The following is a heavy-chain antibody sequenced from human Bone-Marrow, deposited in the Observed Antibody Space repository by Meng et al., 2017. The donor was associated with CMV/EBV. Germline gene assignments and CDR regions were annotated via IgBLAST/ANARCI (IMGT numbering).Heavy chain of an antibody. CDR1: GGSFSGYY. D-gene: IGHD6-19*01. CDR2: IYYSGST. Sequence: SETLSLTCAVYGGSFSGYYWSWIRQPPGKGLEWIGYIYYSGSTNYNPSLKSRVTISVDTSKNQFSLKLSSVTAADTAVYYCARVNYSSGWYETYGMDVWGQGTTVTVSS. CDR3: ARVNYSSGWYETYGMDV. V-gene: IGHV4-59*01. J-gene: IGHJ6*02.